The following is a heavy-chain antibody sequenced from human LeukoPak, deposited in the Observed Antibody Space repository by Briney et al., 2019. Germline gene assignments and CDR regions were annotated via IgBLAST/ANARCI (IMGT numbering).Heavy chain of an antibody. Sequence: GGSLRLSCAASGFTFSSYAMSWVRQAPRKGLEWVSGTSDSGDITYYADSVKGRSTISRDNSKSAMYVQMNSLRVEDTAVYFCANDRRGGSYYPATLHLRGPGTMVTVSS. CDR1: GFTFSSYA. J-gene: IGHJ3*01. V-gene: IGHV3-23*01. CDR3: ANDRRGGSYYPATLHL. CDR2: TSDSGDIT. D-gene: IGHD1-26*01.